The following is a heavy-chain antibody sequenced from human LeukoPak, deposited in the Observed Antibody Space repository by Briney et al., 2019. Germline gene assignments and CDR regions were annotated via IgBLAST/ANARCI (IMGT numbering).Heavy chain of an antibody. D-gene: IGHD6-19*01. CDR2: IRYDGGERDK. CDR1: GFTFSSYA. CDR3: ARLTSGWFRFDL. V-gene: IGHV3-30*02. J-gene: IGHJ4*02. Sequence: PGGSLRLSCAASGFTFSSYAMSWVRQAPGKGLEWVAFIRYDGGERDKYYAGPVKGRFTISRDNSRNTLYLQMNRLRAEDTAVYYCARLTSGWFRFDLWGQGTLVTVSS.